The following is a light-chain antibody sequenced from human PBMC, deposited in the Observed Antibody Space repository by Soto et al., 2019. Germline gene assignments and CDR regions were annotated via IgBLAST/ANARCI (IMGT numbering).Light chain of an antibody. V-gene: IGKV1-5*01. CDR2: DAS. CDR3: QQYDTYWT. CDR1: QSILSW. Sequence: DIQMTQSPSTLSASVGDRVTITCRASQSILSWLAWYQHKPGKAPKLLIYDASSLESGVPSRFSGSRSGTEFTLTISSLQPGDSATYYCQQYDTYWTFGQGTKVDIK. J-gene: IGKJ1*01.